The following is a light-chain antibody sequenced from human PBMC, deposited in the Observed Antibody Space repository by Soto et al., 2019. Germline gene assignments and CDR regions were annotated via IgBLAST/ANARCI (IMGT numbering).Light chain of an antibody. Sequence: DIQMTQSPSSLSASVGDRVTITCRASQSISSYLNWYQHKPGKAPKLLIYAASTLQSGVPSRFSGSRSGTDYTLTIASLQPEDFATYYCQQLNGSPWTFGQGTKVDIK. V-gene: IGKV1-39*01. J-gene: IGKJ1*01. CDR2: AAS. CDR3: QQLNGSPWT. CDR1: QSISSY.